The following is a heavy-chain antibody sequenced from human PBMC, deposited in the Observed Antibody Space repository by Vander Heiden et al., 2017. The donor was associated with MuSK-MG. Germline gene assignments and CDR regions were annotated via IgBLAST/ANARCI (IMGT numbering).Heavy chain of an antibody. CDR1: GFTFSSDW. V-gene: IGHV3-74*01. CDR3: ARGWLQLGVDY. CDR2: INSDGSST. Sequence: EVQLVESGGGLVQPGGSLSLSCAASGFTFSSDWMHWVRQAPGKGLVWVSRINSDGSSTSYADSVKGRFTISRDNAKNTLYLQMNSLRAEDTAVYYCARGWLQLGVDYWGQGTLVTVSS. J-gene: IGHJ4*02. D-gene: IGHD5-12*01.